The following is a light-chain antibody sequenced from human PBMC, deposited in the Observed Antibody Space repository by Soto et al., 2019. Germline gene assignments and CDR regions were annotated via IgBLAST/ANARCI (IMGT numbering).Light chain of an antibody. CDR3: SSYASSRNFV. J-gene: IGLJ1*01. V-gene: IGLV2-14*01. CDR2: EVT. Sequence: QSVLTQPASVSGSPGQSITISCSGTTTDVGGYNYVSWYQHHPGKAPQLIIYEVTKRPSGVSARFSGSRSGYTASLTISGLQAEDEADYYCSSYASSRNFVFGTGTKVTVL. CDR1: TTDVGGYNY.